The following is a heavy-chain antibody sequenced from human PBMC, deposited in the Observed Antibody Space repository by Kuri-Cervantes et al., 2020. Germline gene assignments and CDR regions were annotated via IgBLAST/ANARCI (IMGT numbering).Heavy chain of an antibody. CDR1: GFTFSSYA. CDR3: ARENGDFWSGYMSYYLDV. Sequence: GGSLRLSCAASGFTFSSYAMHWVRQAPGKGLEWVAVISYDGSNKYYADSVKGRFTISRDNSKNTLYLQMNSLRAEDTAVYYCARENGDFWSGYMSYYLDVWGKGTTVTVSS. CDR2: ISYDGSNK. D-gene: IGHD3-3*01. J-gene: IGHJ6*03. V-gene: IGHV3-30-3*01.